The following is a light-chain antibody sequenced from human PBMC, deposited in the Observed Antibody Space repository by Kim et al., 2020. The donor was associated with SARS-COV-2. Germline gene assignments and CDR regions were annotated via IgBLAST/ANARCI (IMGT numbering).Light chain of an antibody. V-gene: IGLV3-21*04. CDR1: NIGSKS. CDR3: QVWDSSSDV. Sequence: VAPGKTARITWGGNNIGSKSVHWYQQKPGQAPVLVIYYDSDRPSGIPERFSGSNSGNTATLTISRVEAGDEADYYCQVWDSSSDVFGGGTQLTVL. CDR2: YDS. J-gene: IGLJ2*01.